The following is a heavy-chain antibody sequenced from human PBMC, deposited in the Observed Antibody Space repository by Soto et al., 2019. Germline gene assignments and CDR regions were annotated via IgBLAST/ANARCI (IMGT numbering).Heavy chain of an antibody. D-gene: IGHD2-2*01. CDR3: ARLVVVPAATQDYYYYGMDV. CDR2: IDPSDSYT. J-gene: IGHJ6*02. V-gene: IGHV5-10-1*01. CDR1: GYSFTSYW. Sequence: GESLKISCKGSGYSFTSYWISWVRQMPGKGLEWMGRIDPSDSYTNYSPSFQGHVTISADKSISTAYLQWSSLKASDTAMYYCARLVVVPAATQDYYYYGMDVWGQGTTVTVSS.